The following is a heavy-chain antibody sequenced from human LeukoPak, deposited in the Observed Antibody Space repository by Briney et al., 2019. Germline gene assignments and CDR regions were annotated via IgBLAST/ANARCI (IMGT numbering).Heavy chain of an antibody. CDR2: ISYDGSNK. CDR1: GFTFSSYG. V-gene: IGHV3-30*03. J-gene: IGHJ4*02. Sequence: GGSLRLSCAASGFTFSSYGMHWVRQAPGKGLEWVAVISYDGSNKYYADSVKGRFTISRDNAKNSLYLQMNSLRAEDTAVYYCARALGPTVTTDYWGQGTLATVSS. D-gene: IGHD4-17*01. CDR3: ARALGPTVTTDY.